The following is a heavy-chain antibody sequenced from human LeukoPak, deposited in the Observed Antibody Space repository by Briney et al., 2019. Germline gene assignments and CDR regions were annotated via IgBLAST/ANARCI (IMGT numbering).Heavy chain of an antibody. J-gene: IGHJ4*02. Sequence: PGRSQRLSCAASGFTFSSYAMHWVRQAPGKGLEWVAVISYDGSNKYYADSVKGRFTISRDNAKNSLYLQMNSLRAEDTAVYYCARGYGGVDYWGQGTLVTVSS. D-gene: IGHD4-23*01. CDR2: ISYDGSNK. V-gene: IGHV3-30*07. CDR3: ARGYGGVDY. CDR1: GFTFSSYA.